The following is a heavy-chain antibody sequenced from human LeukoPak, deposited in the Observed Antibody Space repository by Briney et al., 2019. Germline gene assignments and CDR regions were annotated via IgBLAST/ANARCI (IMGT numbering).Heavy chain of an antibody. CDR1: GFTFSSFA. J-gene: IGHJ3*02. CDR2: ISASGGST. CDR3: SKGIDGSSDSGVFDI. Sequence: GGSLRLSCAASGFTFSSFATSWVRQAPGKGLEWVSGISASGGSTYYADSVKGRFTISRDNSKNTLYLQMNSLRALNTGVYYCSKGIDGSSDSGVFDIWGQGTMVTVSS. D-gene: IGHD3-22*01. V-gene: IGHV3-23*01.